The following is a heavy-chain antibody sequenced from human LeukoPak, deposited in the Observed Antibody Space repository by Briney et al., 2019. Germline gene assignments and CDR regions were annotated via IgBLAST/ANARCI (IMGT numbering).Heavy chain of an antibody. CDR2: IRGRAYGETT. CDR1: GFNFSDYD. J-gene: IGHJ5*02. V-gene: IGHV3-49*04. Sequence: GGSLRLSCTASGFNFSDYDMSWVRQAPGKGLEWVGLIRGRAYGETTEYATSVKGTFTISRDNSRSIAYLHMNSLKTEDTAVYYCARMNRGGVRAVMFDPWGQGTLVTVSS. D-gene: IGHD3-10*01. CDR3: ARMNRGGVRAVMFDP.